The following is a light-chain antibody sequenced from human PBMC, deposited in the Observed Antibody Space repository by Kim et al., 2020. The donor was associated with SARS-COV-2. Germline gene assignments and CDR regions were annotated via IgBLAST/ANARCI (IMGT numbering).Light chain of an antibody. CDR3: QAWHSNTRI. CDR1: KLGNKD. V-gene: IGLV3-1*01. CDR2: QRV. J-gene: IGLJ1*01. Sequence: VPPGQTTSSTCFVDKLGNKDIPWSQQRPGQSPVLVISQRVKRPSGIPERFSASNPGNTATLTISGTQPTDEADYYCQAWHSNTRIFGSGTKVTVL.